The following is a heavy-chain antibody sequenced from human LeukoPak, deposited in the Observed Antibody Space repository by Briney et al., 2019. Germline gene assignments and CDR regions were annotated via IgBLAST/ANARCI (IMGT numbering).Heavy chain of an antibody. V-gene: IGHV3-23*01. CDR2: ISASGGST. CDR1: GFXFSSFA. CDR3: AKSRVAYSSSSIFDY. D-gene: IGHD6-6*01. J-gene: IGHJ4*02. Sequence: PGGSLRLSCAASGFXFSSFATSWVRQAPGKGLEWVSGISASGGSTYYADSVKGRFTISRDNSKNTLYLQMNSLRAEDTAVYYCAKSRVAYSSSSIFDYWGQGTLVTVSS.